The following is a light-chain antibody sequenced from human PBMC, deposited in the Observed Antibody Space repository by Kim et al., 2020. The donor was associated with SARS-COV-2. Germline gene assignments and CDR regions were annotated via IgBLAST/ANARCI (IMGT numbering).Light chain of an antibody. CDR1: QDIGNY. CDR2: GAS. J-gene: IGKJ5*01. Sequence: ASVGDRVTITCQASQDIGNYLGWYQQNPGRAPKRLIYGASNLQSGVPSRFSGSGSETEFTLTISSLQPEDFATYFCLQHRTYPFTFGQGTRLDIK. CDR3: LQHRTYPFT. V-gene: IGKV1-17*01.